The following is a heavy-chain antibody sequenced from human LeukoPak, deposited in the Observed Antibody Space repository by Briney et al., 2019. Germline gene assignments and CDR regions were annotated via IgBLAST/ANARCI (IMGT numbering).Heavy chain of an antibody. V-gene: IGHV3-66*01. J-gene: IGHJ2*01. D-gene: IGHD2-21*02. Sequence: GGSLRLSCAASGFTDSSNYMSWVRQAPGKGLEWVSVIYSGGLTYYADSVKGRFTISRDNSKNTLYLQMNSLRAEDTAVYYCARKLLLRWYFDLWGRGTLVTVSS. CDR1: GFTDSSNY. CDR2: IYSGGLT. CDR3: ARKLLLRWYFDL.